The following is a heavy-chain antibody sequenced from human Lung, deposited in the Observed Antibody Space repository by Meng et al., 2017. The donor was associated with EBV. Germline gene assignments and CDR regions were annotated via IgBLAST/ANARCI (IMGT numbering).Heavy chain of an antibody. CDR1: GFSLSSYG. CDR3: AKDWSGIGDY. V-gene: IGHV3-30*18. J-gene: IGHJ4*02. Sequence: QVEPVGVGGGFVQPGRSLRFSCAGSGFSLSSYGMHWGRQAPGKGLEWVAVISYDGSNKYYAVSVKGRFTISRDNSKITLYLQMNSLRAEDTAVYYCAKDWSGIGDYWGQGTLVTVSS. D-gene: IGHD2-8*02. CDR2: ISYDGSNK.